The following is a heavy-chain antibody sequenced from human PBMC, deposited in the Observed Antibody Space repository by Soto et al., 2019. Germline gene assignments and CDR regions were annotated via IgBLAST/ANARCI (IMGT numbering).Heavy chain of an antibody. CDR3: ARDPRSITGTTSSEDVQH. J-gene: IGHJ1*01. CDR1: GGTFSGYA. D-gene: IGHD1-20*01. CDR2: IIPLLGIT. Sequence: QAQLMQAGAEVKKPGSSVKVSCKASGGTFSGYAINWVRQAPGQGLEWMGGIIPLLGITDYGQKFHGRITIAADESTGTAYMDLRGLRSEDTAVSYCARDPRSITGTTSSEDVQHWGQGTLVSVSS. V-gene: IGHV1-69*01.